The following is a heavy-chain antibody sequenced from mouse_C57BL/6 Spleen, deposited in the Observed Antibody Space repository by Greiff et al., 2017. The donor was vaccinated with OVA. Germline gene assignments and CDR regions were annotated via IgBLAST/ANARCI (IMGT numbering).Heavy chain of an antibody. D-gene: IGHD2-1*01. CDR3: AMGDGNYGGYFDY. CDR1: GYTFTSYW. CDR2: IDPSDSYT. J-gene: IGHJ2*01. V-gene: IGHV1-69*01. Sequence: VQLQQPGAELVMPGASVKLSCKASGYTFTSYWMHWVKQRPGQGLEWIGEIDPSDSYTNYNQKFKGKSTLTVDKSSSTAYMQLSILTSEDSAVYYCAMGDGNYGGYFDYWGQGTTLTVSS.